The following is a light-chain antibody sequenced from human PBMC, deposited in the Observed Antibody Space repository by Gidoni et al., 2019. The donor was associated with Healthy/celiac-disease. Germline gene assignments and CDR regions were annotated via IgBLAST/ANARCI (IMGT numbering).Light chain of an antibody. CDR1: QSVLYISNNKNY. J-gene: IGKJ1*01. CDR2: WAS. Sequence: DLVMTQSPDSLAVSLGERATINCKSSQSVLYISNNKNYLAWDQQKPGQPPKLLIYWASTRESGVPDRFSGSGSGKDFTLTISSLQAEDVAVYYCQQYYSTPWTFGQXTKVEIK. V-gene: IGKV4-1*01. CDR3: QQYYSTPWT.